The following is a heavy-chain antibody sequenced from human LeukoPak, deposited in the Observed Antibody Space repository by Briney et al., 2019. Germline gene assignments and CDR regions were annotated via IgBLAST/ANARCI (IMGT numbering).Heavy chain of an antibody. D-gene: IGHD3-3*01. CDR3: ARDRGDFWSGYYSPRAEYFQH. Sequence: GGSLRLSCAASGFTFSSYSMNWVRQAPGKGLEWVAVISYDGSNKYYADSVKGRFTISRDNAKNSLYLQMNSLRAEDTAVYYCARDRGDFWSGYYSPRAEYFQHWGQGTLVTVSS. CDR2: ISYDGSNK. J-gene: IGHJ1*01. CDR1: GFTFSSYS. V-gene: IGHV3-30*03.